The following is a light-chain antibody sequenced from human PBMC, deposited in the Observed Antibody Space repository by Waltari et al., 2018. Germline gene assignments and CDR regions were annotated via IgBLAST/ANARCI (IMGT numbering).Light chain of an antibody. CDR2: GNS. Sequence: QSVLTQPPSVSGAPGQRVTISCTGSSSNIGAGYDVHWYQQLPGTAPKLLIYGNSNRPSGVPDRVSGSKAGPSASLAITGLQAEDEADYYCQSYDSSLVVFGGGTKLTVL. CDR3: QSYDSSLVV. CDR1: SSNIGAGYD. V-gene: IGLV1-40*01. J-gene: IGLJ2*01.